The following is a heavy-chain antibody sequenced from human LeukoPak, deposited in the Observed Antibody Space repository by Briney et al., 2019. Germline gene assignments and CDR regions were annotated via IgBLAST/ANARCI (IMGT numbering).Heavy chain of an antibody. V-gene: IGHV3-15*01. CDR2: IKSKTDGGTT. Sequence: PGGSLRLSCAASGFTFSNAWMSWVRQAPGKGLEWVGRIKSKTDGGTTDYAAPVKGRFTISRDDSKNTLYLQMNSLKTEDTAVYYCTTDFGKTPFYYGAGSYYNRGYWGQGTLVTVSS. CDR3: TTDFGKTPFYYGAGSYYNRGY. CDR1: GFTFSNAW. J-gene: IGHJ4*02. D-gene: IGHD3-10*01.